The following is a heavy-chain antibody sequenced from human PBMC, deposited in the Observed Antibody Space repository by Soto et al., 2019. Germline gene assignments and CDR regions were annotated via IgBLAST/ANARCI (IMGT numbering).Heavy chain of an antibody. CDR3: AKDHIVAAAPDY. CDR2: ISYDGSNR. V-gene: IGHV3-30*18. Sequence: QVQLVESGGGVVQPGRSLRLSCAASGFTFDTYGMHWVRQAPGKGLEWVAVISYDGSNRYYADSVKGRFTISRDNSKNTLYLQMNSLRSEDTAVYYCAKDHIVAAAPDYGGQGTLVTVSS. D-gene: IGHD2-2*01. J-gene: IGHJ4*02. CDR1: GFTFDTYG.